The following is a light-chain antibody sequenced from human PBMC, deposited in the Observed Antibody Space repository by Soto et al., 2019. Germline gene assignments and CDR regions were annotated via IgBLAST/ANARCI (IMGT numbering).Light chain of an antibody. CDR2: AAS. J-gene: IGKJ3*01. V-gene: IGKV3-20*01. CDR3: QQYSASPRT. Sequence: EIVLTQSPGTLSLSPGERATLSCRASQNVGSNYLAWYQQRPDQAPRLLIYAASTRAPGIPDRFSASGAGTDFTLTISRLEPEDSAVYYCQQYSASPRTFGPGTKVDI. CDR1: QNVGSNY.